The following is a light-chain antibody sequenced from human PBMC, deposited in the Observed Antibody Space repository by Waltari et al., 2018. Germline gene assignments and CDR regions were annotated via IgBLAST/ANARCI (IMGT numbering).Light chain of an antibody. CDR3: SSYTRISTFV. Sequence: QSALTQPAAVSGSPGQSITISCPGTRSDVGGYKYVSWFQQKPGEVPKLILYEVNNRPSGVSNRFSGSKSGNTASLTISGLQAEDEADYFCSSYTRISTFVFGTGTEVSVL. J-gene: IGLJ1*01. CDR2: EVN. V-gene: IGLV2-14*01. CDR1: RSDVGGYKY.